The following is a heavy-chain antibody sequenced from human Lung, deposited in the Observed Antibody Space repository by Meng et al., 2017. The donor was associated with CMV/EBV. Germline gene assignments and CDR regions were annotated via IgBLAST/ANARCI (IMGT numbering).Heavy chain of an antibody. CDR3: ARASYGSGSPLGESWFDP. CDR2: IHSSGST. V-gene: IGHV4-31*03. D-gene: IGHD3-10*01. J-gene: IGHJ5*02. Sequence: VPPQESVPGLVNHSQTLSLTCTVAGGSISSGGYYWGWIRQHPGKGLEWIGYIHSSGSTYYNPSLRSRLTISVDTSKNQFSLKLSSVTAADTAVYYCARASYGSGSPLGESWFDPWGQGTLVTVSS. CDR1: GGSISSGGYY.